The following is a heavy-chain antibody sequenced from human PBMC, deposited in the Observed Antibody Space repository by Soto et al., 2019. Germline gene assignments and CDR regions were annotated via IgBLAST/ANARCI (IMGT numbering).Heavy chain of an antibody. V-gene: IGHV5-51*01. CDR2: IYPGDSDT. D-gene: IGHD6-19*01. Sequence: PGESLKISCKGSGYSFTSYWIGWVRQMPGKGLEWMGIIYPGDSDTRYSPSFQGQVTISADKSISTAYLQWSSLKASDTAMYYCARHIAVAGRSYWFDPWGQGTLVTVSS. CDR1: GYSFTSYW. J-gene: IGHJ5*02. CDR3: ARHIAVAGRSYWFDP.